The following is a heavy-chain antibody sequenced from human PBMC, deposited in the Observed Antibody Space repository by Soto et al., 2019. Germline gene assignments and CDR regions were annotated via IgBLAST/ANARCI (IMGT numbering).Heavy chain of an antibody. Sequence: QVQLVQSGTEVKKTGASLKVSCKASGYSFATSGISWVRQAPGQGLEWMGWISVYNGNTNYDQKLHDRVTMTTDTSTTTAYLELRSLRSDDTAVYYCARAGQYYDSSGYVNWGQGTLVTVSS. J-gene: IGHJ4*02. D-gene: IGHD3-22*01. CDR2: ISVYNGNT. CDR3: ARAGQYYDSSGYVN. CDR1: GYSFATSG. V-gene: IGHV1-18*01.